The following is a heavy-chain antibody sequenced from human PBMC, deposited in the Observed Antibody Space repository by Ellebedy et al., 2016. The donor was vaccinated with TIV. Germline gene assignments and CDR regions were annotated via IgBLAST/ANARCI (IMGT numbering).Heavy chain of an antibody. Sequence: MPSETLSLTCTVSGGSISTYYWSWIRQPPGKGLEWIGYIYYSGTTYYNPSLKSRVTISLDTSKNHFFLKLSSVTAADTAVYFCARCPYVDTSMVPDLWGRGTLVTVSS. CDR2: IYYSGTT. CDR1: GGSISTYY. J-gene: IGHJ2*01. CDR3: ARCPYVDTSMVPDL. V-gene: IGHV4-59*12. D-gene: IGHD5-18*01.